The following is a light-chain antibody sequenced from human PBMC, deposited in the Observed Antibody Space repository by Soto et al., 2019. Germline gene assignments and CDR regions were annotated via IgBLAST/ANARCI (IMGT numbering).Light chain of an antibody. J-gene: IGKJ1*01. V-gene: IGKV3-20*01. Sequence: DIELTQSPASLSLSLGDRATISCRASQSISSNLTWYQQKPGQAPRLLIYGASSRATGIPDRFSGRGSGTDFTLTISSLEPEDFAVYFCQQCFTTPRTFGQGTKVDI. CDR1: QSISSN. CDR3: QQCFTTPRT. CDR2: GAS.